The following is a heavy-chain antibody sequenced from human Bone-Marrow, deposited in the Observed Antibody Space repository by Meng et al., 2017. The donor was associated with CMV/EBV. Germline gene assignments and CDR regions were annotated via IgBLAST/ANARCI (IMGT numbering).Heavy chain of an antibody. CDR2: IYYSGST. D-gene: IGHD3-3*01. CDR1: GGSISSSSYY. V-gene: IGHV4-39*07. Sequence: GSLRLSCTVSGGSISSSSYYWGWIRQPPGKGLEWIGSIYYSGSTYYNPSLKSRVTISVDTSKNQFSLKLSSVTAADTAVYYCARDRYYDFWSGPSQGMDVWGQGTTVTVSS. CDR3: ARDRYYDFWSGPSQGMDV. J-gene: IGHJ6*02.